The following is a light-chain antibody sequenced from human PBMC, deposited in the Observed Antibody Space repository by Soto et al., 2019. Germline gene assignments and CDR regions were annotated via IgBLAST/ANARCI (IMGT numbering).Light chain of an antibody. J-gene: IGLJ2*01. CDR2: KDS. CDR3: QSADSSGVV. Sequence: SSELTQPPSVSVSPGQTARITCSGDALPKQYACWYQQKPGQAPVLMIYKDSERPSGIPERFSGSSSGTTVTLTISGVQAEDEADYYCQSADSSGVVFGGGTKVTVL. V-gene: IGLV3-25*02. CDR1: ALPKQY.